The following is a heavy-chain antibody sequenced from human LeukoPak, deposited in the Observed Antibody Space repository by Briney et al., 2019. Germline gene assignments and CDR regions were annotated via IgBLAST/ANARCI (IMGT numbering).Heavy chain of an antibody. J-gene: IGHJ4*02. V-gene: IGHV3-23*01. CDR3: AKGNYYYDSSGSFDY. Sequence: GGSLRLSCAASGFTFSNYAMSWVRQAPGKGLEWVSSISSSGGSTYYADSVKGRFTISRDNSKNTLYLQMNSLRTEDTALYYCAKGNYYYDSSGSFDYWGQGTLVTVSS. CDR1: GFTFSNYA. D-gene: IGHD3-22*01. CDR2: ISSSGGST.